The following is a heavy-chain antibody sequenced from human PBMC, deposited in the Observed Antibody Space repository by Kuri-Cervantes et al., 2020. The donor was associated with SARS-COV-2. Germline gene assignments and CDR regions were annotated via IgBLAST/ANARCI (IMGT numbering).Heavy chain of an antibody. Sequence: GGSLRLSCAASGFTFSSYAMHWVRQAPGKGLEWVANIKQDGSEKHYVDSVKGRFTISRDNAKNSLYLQMNSLRAEDTAVYYCARWRSYYYYPGLDYWGQGTLVTVSS. CDR1: GFTFSSYA. CDR3: ARWRSYYYYPGLDY. CDR2: IKQDGSEK. D-gene: IGHD1-26*01. V-gene: IGHV3-7*03. J-gene: IGHJ4*02.